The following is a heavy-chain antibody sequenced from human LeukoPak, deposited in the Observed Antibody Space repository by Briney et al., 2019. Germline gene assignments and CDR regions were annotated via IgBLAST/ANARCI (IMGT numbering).Heavy chain of an antibody. CDR1: GFTFCSYA. J-gene: IGHJ4*02. CDR3: ARDIPRSY. Sequence: PGGSLRLSCAASGFTFCSYAMHWVRQAPGKGLEWVAVISYDGSNKYYADSVKGRFTISRDNSKNTLYLQMNSLRAEDTAVYYCARDIPRSYWGQGTLVTVSS. V-gene: IGHV3-30*04. CDR2: ISYDGSNK.